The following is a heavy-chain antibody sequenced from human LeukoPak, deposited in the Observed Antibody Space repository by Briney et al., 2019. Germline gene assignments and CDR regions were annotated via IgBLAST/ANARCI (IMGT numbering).Heavy chain of an antibody. CDR1: GFTFSSYA. D-gene: IGHD3-22*01. CDR2: ISGSGGNT. V-gene: IGHV3-23*01. CDR3: AKDITYYYDSSGYPGFDY. Sequence: PGGSLRLSCAASGFTFSSYAMIWVRQAPGKGLEGVSAISGSGGNTYYTDSVKGRFTIHRYNSKNTLYLKMNSLRAEDTAVYYCAKDITYYYDSSGYPGFDYWGQGTLVTVSS. J-gene: IGHJ4*02.